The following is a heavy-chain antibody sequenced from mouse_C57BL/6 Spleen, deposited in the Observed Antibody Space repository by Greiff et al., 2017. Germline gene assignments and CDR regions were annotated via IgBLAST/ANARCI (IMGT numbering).Heavy chain of an antibody. CDR1: GYTFTSHW. CDR2: IFPGSGST. D-gene: IGHD1-1*02. J-gene: IGHJ3*01. Sequence: VHLVESGPELVRPGASVKISCKASGYTFTSHWMQWVRQRPGQGLEWIGEIFPGSGSTYYNEKFKGKATLTVDTSTSTAYMQVRSLTSEDTAVYCCARGRNYSWFGGWGPGAMVTVSA. CDR3: ARGRNYSWFGG. V-gene: IGHV1-56*01.